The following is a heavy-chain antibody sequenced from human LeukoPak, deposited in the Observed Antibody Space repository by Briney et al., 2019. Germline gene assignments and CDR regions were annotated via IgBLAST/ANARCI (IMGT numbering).Heavy chain of an antibody. CDR2: TRNEANIYTT. CDR3: ASPVGATTVRAFDI. CDR1: GFIFSDHY. V-gene: IGHV3-72*01. D-gene: IGHD1-26*01. Sequence: GGSLRLSCAASGFIFSDHYMDWVRQAPGKGLEWVGRTRNEANIYTTKYAASVKGRFTISRDDSENSLYLQMNSLKTEDTAVYYCASPVGATTVRAFDIWGQGTMVTVSS. J-gene: IGHJ3*02.